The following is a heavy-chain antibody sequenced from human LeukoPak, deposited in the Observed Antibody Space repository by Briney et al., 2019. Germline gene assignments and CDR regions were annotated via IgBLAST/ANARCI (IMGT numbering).Heavy chain of an antibody. D-gene: IGHD6-19*01. V-gene: IGHV4-34*01. CDR1: GVTFSGYY. Sequence: SETLSLTCAVYGVTFSGYYWSWIRQPPGKGLEWIGEINHSGSTNDNPSLKSRVTISVDTSKNQFSLKLSSVTAAYTAVYYCARYGAVAGTFSYYYNYMDVWGKGTTVTVSS. CDR2: INHSGST. J-gene: IGHJ6*03. CDR3: ARYGAVAGTFSYYYNYMDV.